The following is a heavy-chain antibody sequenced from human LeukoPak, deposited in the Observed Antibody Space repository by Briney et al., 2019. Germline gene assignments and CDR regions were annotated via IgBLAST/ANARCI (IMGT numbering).Heavy chain of an antibody. CDR1: GGSFSGYY. D-gene: IGHD1-26*01. CDR3: ARHMRARISFLGSPIDY. CDR2: IYPSGTA. Sequence: PSETLSLTCAVYGGSFSGYYWSWIRQPPGKGLEWIGEIYPSGTANYNPSLKSRVTISLDKSKNQFSLNLTSVTAADTAVYYCARHMRARISFLGSPIDYWGQGTLVTVSS. V-gene: IGHV4-34*01. J-gene: IGHJ4*02.